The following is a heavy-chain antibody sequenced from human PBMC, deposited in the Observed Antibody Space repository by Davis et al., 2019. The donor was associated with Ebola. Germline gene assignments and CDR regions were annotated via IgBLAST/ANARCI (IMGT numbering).Heavy chain of an antibody. CDR1: VGTFSSYA. V-gene: IGHV1-69*06. CDR3: ARDQTYYSNYVNFDY. D-gene: IGHD4-11*01. CDR2: IIPIFGTA. J-gene: IGHJ4*02. Sequence: SVKVSCKASVGTFSSYAISWVRQAPGQGLEWMGGIIPIFGTANYAQKFQGRVTITADKSTSTAYMELSSLRSEDTAVYYCARDQTYYSNYVNFDYWGQGTLVTVSS.